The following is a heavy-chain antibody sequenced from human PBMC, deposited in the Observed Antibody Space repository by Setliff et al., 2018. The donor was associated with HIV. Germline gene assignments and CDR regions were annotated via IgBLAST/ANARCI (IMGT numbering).Heavy chain of an antibody. V-gene: IGHV4-38-2*01. J-gene: IGHJ4*02. Sequence: PSETLSLTCAVSGYSISSGYYWGWIRQPPGKGLEWIGSIFHSGSTYYNPSLKSRVTISVDKSNNHFSLKLSSVTAADTAVYYCASHRSVYYFDYWGQGTLVTVSS. CDR3: ASHRSVYYFDY. CDR1: GYSISSGYY. CDR2: IFHSGST.